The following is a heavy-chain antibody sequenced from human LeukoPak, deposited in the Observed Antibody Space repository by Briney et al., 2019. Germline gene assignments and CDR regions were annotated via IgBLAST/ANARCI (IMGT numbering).Heavy chain of an antibody. CDR3: ARHGILTDHSIRY. D-gene: IGHD3-9*01. V-gene: IGHV4-39*01. J-gene: IGHJ4*02. CDR1: GGSLTTNTFY. CDR2: VYYTGIT. Sequence: PSETLSLTCTLSGGSLTTNTFYWGWIRQPPGKGLEWIGTVYYTGITHYNPSLKSRITISVDTYKNHFSLNLTSVTAADTAVYFCARHGILTDHSIRYWGQGLLVTVSS.